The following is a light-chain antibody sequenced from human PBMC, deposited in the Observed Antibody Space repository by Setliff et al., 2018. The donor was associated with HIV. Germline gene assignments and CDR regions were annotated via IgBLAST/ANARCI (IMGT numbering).Light chain of an antibody. J-gene: IGLJ1*01. Sequence: QTVVTQEPAFSVSPGGTATLTCGLTSGSVSTSNYPSWYQQTPGQAPRTLIYSTNIRSSGVPDRFSGSIVGNKAALTIAGAQADDESDYFCLLYLSSGIYVFGTGTRSPS. CDR1: SGSVSTSNY. CDR3: LLYLSSGIYV. V-gene: IGLV8-61*01. CDR2: STN.